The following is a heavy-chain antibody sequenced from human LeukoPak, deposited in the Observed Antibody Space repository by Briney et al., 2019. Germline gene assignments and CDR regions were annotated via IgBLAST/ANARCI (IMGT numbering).Heavy chain of an antibody. J-gene: IGHJ4*02. V-gene: IGHV3-7*01. Sequence: GGSLRLSCAASGFTSSIYWMSWVRQAPGKGLEWVANIKQDGSEKYYVDSVKGRFTISRDNAKNSLYLQMNSLRAEDTAVYYCARDRGSSGWYEFDYWGQGTLVTVSS. CDR2: IKQDGSEK. CDR1: GFTSSIYW. D-gene: IGHD6-19*01. CDR3: ARDRGSSGWYEFDY.